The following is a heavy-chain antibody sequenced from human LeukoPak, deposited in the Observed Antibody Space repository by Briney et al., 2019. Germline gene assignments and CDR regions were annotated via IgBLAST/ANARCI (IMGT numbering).Heavy chain of an antibody. V-gene: IGHV1-2*04. J-gene: IGHJ4*02. CDR2: INPNSGGT. Sequence: ASVKDSCKASGYTFTGYYMHWVRQAPGQGLEWMGWINPNSGGTNYAQKFQGWVTMTRDTSISTAYMELSRLRSDDTAVYYCARGAQTYYYDSSGYSNWGQGTLVTVSS. D-gene: IGHD3-22*01. CDR3: ARGAQTYYYDSSGYSN. CDR1: GYTFTGYY.